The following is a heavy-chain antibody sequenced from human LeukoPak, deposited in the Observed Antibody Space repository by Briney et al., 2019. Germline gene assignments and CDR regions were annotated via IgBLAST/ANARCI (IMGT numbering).Heavy chain of an antibody. V-gene: IGHV3-11*06. D-gene: IGHD5-24*01. CDR2: ISSSSSYI. Sequence: GGSLRLSCAASGFTFSDYYMSWIRQAPGKGLEWVSSISSSSSYIYYADSVKGRFTISRDNAKNSLYLQMNSLRAEDTAVYYCARDLWLQSTYYFDYWGQGTLVTVSS. J-gene: IGHJ4*02. CDR1: GFTFSDYY. CDR3: ARDLWLQSTYYFDY.